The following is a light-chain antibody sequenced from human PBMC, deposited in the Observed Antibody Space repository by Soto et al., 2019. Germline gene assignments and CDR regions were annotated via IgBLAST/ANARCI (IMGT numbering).Light chain of an antibody. CDR3: QQYNDWPPKYT. CDR1: QSVSSN. Sequence: EIVMTQSPATLSVSPGERATLSCRASQSVSSNLAWYQQNPGQAPRLLIYDASTRATGVPARFSASGSGTEFTLTISSLQSEDFAVYHCQQYNDWPPKYTFGQGTKLEIK. J-gene: IGKJ2*01. V-gene: IGKV3-15*01. CDR2: DAS.